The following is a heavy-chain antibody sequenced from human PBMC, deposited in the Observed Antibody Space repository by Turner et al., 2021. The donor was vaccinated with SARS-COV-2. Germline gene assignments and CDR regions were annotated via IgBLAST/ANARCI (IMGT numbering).Heavy chain of an antibody. CDR2: ISSSRSYI. CDR1: GFPFSSYR. V-gene: IGHV3-21*01. D-gene: IGHD5-12*01. Sequence: EVQLVESGGGLVKPGGSLRLSFEASGFPFSSYRMNWVRQAPGKGLEWVSSISSSRSYIYYADSVKGRFTISRDNAKNSLYLQMNSLRAEDTAVYYCARDPGYSGYDYWQNTEFFDYWGQGTLVTVSS. J-gene: IGHJ4*02. CDR3: ARDPGYSGYDYWQNTEFFDY.